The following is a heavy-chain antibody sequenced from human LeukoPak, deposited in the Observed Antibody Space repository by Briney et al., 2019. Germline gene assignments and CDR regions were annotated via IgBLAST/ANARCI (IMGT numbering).Heavy chain of an antibody. D-gene: IGHD2-8*02. CDR3: AKREPGPNWFDP. J-gene: IGHJ5*02. V-gene: IGHV3-23*01. CDR1: GFPFSKSA. Sequence: GGSLRLSCAASGFPFSKSAMTWVRQAPGKGLEYVSGIGAGGDNRDYADSVKGRFTISRDNSKNTLYLQMSSLRAEDTAVYYCAKREPGPNWFDPWGLGTLVTVSS. CDR2: IGAGGDNR.